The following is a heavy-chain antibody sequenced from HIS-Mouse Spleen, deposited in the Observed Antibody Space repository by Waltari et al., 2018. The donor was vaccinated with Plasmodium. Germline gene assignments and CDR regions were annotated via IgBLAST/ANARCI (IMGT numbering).Heavy chain of an antibody. J-gene: IGHJ2*01. CDR1: GFTLSSYW. D-gene: IGHD6-13*01. CDR3: ASSWYWYFDL. Sequence: EVQLVESGGGLVQPGGSLRLSCAASGFTLSSYWMSWVRQVPGKGLEGVANIKQDGSEKYYVDSVKGRFTISRDNAKNSLYLQMNSLRAEDTAVYYFASSWYWYFDLWGRGTLVTVSS. CDR2: IKQDGSEK. V-gene: IGHV3-7*01.